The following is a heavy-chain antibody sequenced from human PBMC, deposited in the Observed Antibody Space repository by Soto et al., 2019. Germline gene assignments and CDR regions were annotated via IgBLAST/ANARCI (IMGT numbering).Heavy chain of an antibody. CDR2: IYYSGST. Sequence: PSETLSLTCTVSGGSISSGGYYWSWIRQHPGKGLEWIGYIYYSGSTYYNPSLKSRVTISVDTSKNQFSLKLSSVTAADTAVYYCARGRMTASNFDYWGQGTLVTVS. V-gene: IGHV4-31*03. D-gene: IGHD2-21*02. J-gene: IGHJ4*02. CDR3: ARGRMTASNFDY. CDR1: GGSISSGGYY.